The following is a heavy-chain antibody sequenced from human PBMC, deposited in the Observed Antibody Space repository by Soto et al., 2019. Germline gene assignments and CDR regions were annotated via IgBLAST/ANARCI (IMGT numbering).Heavy chain of an antibody. Sequence: GGSLRLSCAASGFTFSSYAMSWVRQAPGKGLEWVSAISGSGGSTYYADSVKGRFTISRDNSKNTLYLQMNSLRAEDTAVYYCANLRRPPRVKYSSGWYLRAIDYWGQGTLVTVSS. CDR2: ISGSGGST. V-gene: IGHV3-23*01. CDR3: ANLRRPPRVKYSSGWYLRAIDY. J-gene: IGHJ4*02. CDR1: GFTFSSYA. D-gene: IGHD6-19*01.